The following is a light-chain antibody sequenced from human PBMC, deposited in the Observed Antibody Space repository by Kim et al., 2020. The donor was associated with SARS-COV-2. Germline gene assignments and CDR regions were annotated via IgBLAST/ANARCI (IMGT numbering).Light chain of an antibody. Sequence: DIQMTQSPSSLSASVGDRVTITCQASQDISNYLNWYQQKPGKAPKLLIYDASNLETGVPSRFSGSGSGTDFTFTISSLQPEDIATYYWQQYDNLPLFGGGTKVDIK. J-gene: IGKJ4*01. CDR2: DAS. CDR3: QQYDNLPL. CDR1: QDISNY. V-gene: IGKV1-33*01.